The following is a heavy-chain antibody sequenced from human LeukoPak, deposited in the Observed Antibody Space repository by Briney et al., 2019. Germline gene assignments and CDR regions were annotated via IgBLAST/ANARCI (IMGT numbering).Heavy chain of an antibody. CDR2: IIPIFGTA. J-gene: IGHJ3*02. D-gene: IGHD3-22*01. Sequence: SVKVSCKASGGTFSSYAISWVRQAPGQGLEWMGGIIPIFGTANYAQKFQGRVTITADESTSTAYMELSSLRSEDTAVYYCASVGDDSSGYSIWGQGTMVTVSS. V-gene: IGHV1-69*01. CDR1: GGTFSSYA. CDR3: ASVGDDSSGYSI.